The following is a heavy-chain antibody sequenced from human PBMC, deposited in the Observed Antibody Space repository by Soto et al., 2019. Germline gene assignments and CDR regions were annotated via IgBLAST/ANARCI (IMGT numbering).Heavy chain of an antibody. CDR2: LYDLDGS. J-gene: IGHJ3*01. D-gene: IGHD1-1*01. CDR1: GFTISGKKY. CDR3: ATGNEREQAYDV. Sequence: DVQLVESGGGLIQPGESLRLSCAAFGFTISGKKYVAWVRQAPGKGLEWVAALYDLDGSFYAASVKGRFTTSSDSSKTTVYLQMNDLRADDASVYYCATGNEREQAYDVWGQGTTVTVSS. V-gene: IGHV3-53*01.